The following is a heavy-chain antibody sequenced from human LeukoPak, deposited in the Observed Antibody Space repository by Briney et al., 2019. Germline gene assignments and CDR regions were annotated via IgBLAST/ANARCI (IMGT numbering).Heavy chain of an antibody. CDR3: ARGRISDPHYYFDY. V-gene: IGHV1-18*01. Sequence: ASVKVSCKASGYIFTTYGISWVRQAPGQGLEWMGWISAYNGDTKYAQKVQDRVTMTTDTSTSTAYMELRSLRSDDTAVYYCARGRISDPHYYFDYWGQGTLVTVSS. D-gene: IGHD2/OR15-2a*01. CDR2: ISAYNGDT. CDR1: GYIFTTYG. J-gene: IGHJ4*02.